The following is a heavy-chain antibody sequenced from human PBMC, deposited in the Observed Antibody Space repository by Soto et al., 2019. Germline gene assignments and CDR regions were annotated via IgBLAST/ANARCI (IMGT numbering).Heavy chain of an antibody. CDR2: ISYDGSNK. Sequence: GGSLRLSCAASGVPFYSYSMHGVRQAPGKGLEWVAVISYDGSNKYYADSVKGRVTMTRNTSISTAYMELSSLRSEDTAVYYCARYISGSSHSDYWGQGNLVTVS. V-gene: IGHV3-30-3*01. J-gene: IGHJ4*02. CDR3: ARYISGSSHSDY. CDR1: GVPFYSYS. D-gene: IGHD6-19*01.